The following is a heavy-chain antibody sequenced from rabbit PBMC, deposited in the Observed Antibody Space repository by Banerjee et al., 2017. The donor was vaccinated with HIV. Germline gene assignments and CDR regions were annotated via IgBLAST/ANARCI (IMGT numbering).Heavy chain of an antibody. CDR3: ARDMDYALGSAIDLNL. Sequence: QQQLVESGGGLVKPEGSLTLTCKASGNDFSAYAISWVRQAPGKGLEWIAFLYPTYGATDYASWVNGRFTISRSTSLNTVDLKMTSLTAADTATYFCARDMDYALGSAIDLNLWGQGTLVT. CDR2: LYPTYGAT. D-gene: IGHD2-1*01. CDR1: GNDFSAYA. V-gene: IGHV1S47*01. J-gene: IGHJ4*01.